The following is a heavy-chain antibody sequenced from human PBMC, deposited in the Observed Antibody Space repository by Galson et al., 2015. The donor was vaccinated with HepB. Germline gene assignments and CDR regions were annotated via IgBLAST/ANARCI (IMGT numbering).Heavy chain of an antibody. J-gene: IGHJ3*02. CDR1: GDSVSSNSVA. D-gene: IGHD3-16*01. CDR2: TYYRSKWFD. Sequence: CAISGDSVSSNSVAWNWIRQSPSRGLEWLGRTYYRSKWFDYYAVSVKSRITINPDTSKNRLSLQLKSVTPEDTAVYYCARDLPRFGGIIGAFDIWGQGTMVTVSS. CDR3: ARDLPRFGGIIGAFDI. V-gene: IGHV6-1*01.